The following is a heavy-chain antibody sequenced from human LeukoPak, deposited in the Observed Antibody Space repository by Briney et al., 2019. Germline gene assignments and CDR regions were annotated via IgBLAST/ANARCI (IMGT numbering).Heavy chain of an antibody. Sequence: ASATLSRTCAVYGGSFSGYYWSWIRQPPGKGLEWIGEINHSGSTNYNPSLKSRITISVDTSKNQFSLKLSSVTAADTAVYYCARGRWVTMVRGVAPFGAFDIWGQGTMVTVSS. D-gene: IGHD3-10*01. V-gene: IGHV4-34*01. CDR1: GGSFSGYY. CDR3: ARGRWVTMVRGVAPFGAFDI. CDR2: INHSGST. J-gene: IGHJ3*02.